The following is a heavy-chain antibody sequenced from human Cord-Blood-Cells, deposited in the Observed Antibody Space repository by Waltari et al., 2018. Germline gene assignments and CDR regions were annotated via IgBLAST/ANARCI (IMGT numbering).Heavy chain of an antibody. CDR2: TYYRSKWYN. CDR3: ARVVTEGYSYGSYFDY. Sequence: GPGLVKPSQTLSLTCAISGDSVSSNSAAWNWIRQSPPRGLEWLGRTYYRSKWYNDYAVSVKSRITINPDTSKNQFSLQLNSVTPEDTAVYYCARVVTEGYSYGSYFDYWGQGTLVTVSS. D-gene: IGHD5-18*01. CDR1: GDSVSSNSAA. V-gene: IGHV6-1*01. J-gene: IGHJ4*02.